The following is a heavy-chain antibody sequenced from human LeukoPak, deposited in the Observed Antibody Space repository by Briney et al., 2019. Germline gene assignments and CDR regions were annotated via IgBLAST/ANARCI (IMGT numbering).Heavy chain of an antibody. Sequence: PGGSLRLSCAASGFTFSSYSTNWVRQAPGKGLEWVSSISSSSSYIYYADSVKGRFTISRDNAKNSLYLQMNSLRDEDTAVYYCARGLVGRAWFDPWGQGTLVTVSS. J-gene: IGHJ5*02. CDR1: GFTFSSYS. D-gene: IGHD3-9*01. CDR3: ARGLVGRAWFDP. V-gene: IGHV3-21*01. CDR2: ISSSSSYI.